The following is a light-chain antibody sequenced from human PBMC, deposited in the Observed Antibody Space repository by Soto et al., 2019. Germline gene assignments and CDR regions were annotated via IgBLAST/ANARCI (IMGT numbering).Light chain of an antibody. CDR3: HKHDGVPL. CDR2: DAS. V-gene: IGKV1-33*01. Sequence: DIQLTQSPSSLSASVGDRVTITCQASQDISNHLNWYQQKPGKAPNLLIYDASDLETGVPSRFSGGGSGIFFSFTINSLQPEDIATYYCHKHDGVPLFGPGTKVEIK. J-gene: IGKJ3*01. CDR1: QDISNH.